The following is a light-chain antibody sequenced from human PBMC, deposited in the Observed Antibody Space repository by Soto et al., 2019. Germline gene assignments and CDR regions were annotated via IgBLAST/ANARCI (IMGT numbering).Light chain of an antibody. CDR3: QQRSNWPRALT. CDR1: QSVSSY. CDR2: DAS. Sequence: EIVLTQSPAPLSLSPGERATLSCRASQSVSSYLAWYQQKPGQAPRLLIYDASNRATGIPARFSGSGSETDFTLTISSLEPEDFAVYYCQQRSNWPRALTLGGGTKVEI. J-gene: IGKJ4*01. V-gene: IGKV3-11*01.